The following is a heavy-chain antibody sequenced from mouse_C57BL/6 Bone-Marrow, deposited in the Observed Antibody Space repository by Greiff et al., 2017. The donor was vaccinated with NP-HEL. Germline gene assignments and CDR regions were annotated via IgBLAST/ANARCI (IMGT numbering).Heavy chain of an antibody. CDR2: IHPNSGST. J-gene: IGHJ4*01. CDR3: PSSYAYYYAMDY. D-gene: IGHD1-1*01. CDR1: GYTFTSYW. V-gene: IGHV1-64*01. Sequence: VQLQQPGAELVKPGASVKLSCKASGYTFTSYWMHWVKQRPGQGLEWIGMIHPNSGSTNYNEKFKSKATLTVDKSSSTAYMQLSSLTSEDSAVYYCPSSYAYYYAMDYWGQGTSVTVSS.